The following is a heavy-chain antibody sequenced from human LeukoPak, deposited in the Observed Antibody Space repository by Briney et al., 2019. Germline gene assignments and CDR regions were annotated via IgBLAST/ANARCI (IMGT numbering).Heavy chain of an antibody. J-gene: IGHJ4*02. Sequence: PSETLSLTCAVSGGSFSGYFWSCFRQPPGKGLEWIGEINHSGGTSYYPSLMSRVTISVDTSTKQFSLKLTSVTAADTAMYYCAAENWTSSFWGQGTLVTVSS. CDR2: INHSGGT. CDR1: GGSFSGYF. D-gene: IGHD1-1*01. CDR3: AAENWTSSF. V-gene: IGHV4-34*01.